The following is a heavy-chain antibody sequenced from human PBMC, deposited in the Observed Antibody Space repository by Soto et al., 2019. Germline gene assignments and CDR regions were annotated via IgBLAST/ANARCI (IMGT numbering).Heavy chain of an antibody. CDR2: IYYSGST. CDR1: GGSISSYY. CDR3: ARAEAVAGTDYYYYGMDV. Sequence: PSETLSLTCTVPGGSISSYYWRWIRQPPGKGLEWIGYIYYSGSTNYNPSLKSRVTISVDTSKNQFSLKLSSVTAADTAVYYCARAEAVAGTDYYYYGMDVWGQGTTVTV. V-gene: IGHV4-59*01. J-gene: IGHJ6*02. D-gene: IGHD6-19*01.